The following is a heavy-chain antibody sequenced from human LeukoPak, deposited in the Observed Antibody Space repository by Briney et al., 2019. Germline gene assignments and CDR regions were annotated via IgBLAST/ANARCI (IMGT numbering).Heavy chain of an antibody. Sequence: GGSLRLSCAASRFTLSTYWMSWVRQAPGKGLEWVAHIKQDGSQEYYVDSVKGRFTISRDNSKNMLYLQMNSLRAEDTAVYYCAKVVGLDYWGQGTLVTVSS. J-gene: IGHJ4*02. CDR1: RFTLSTYW. V-gene: IGHV3-7*03. CDR3: AKVVGLDY. CDR2: IKQDGSQE.